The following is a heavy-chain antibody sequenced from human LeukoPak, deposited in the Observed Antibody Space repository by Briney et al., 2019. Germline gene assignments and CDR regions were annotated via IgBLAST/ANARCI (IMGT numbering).Heavy chain of an antibody. Sequence: SVKVSCKASGGTFSSYAIRWVRQAPGQGLEWMGRIIPIFGIANYAQKFQGRVTITADKSTSTAYMELSSLRSEDTAVYYCAGAYYYDSSEGTNWFDPWGQGTLVTVSS. V-gene: IGHV1-69*04. J-gene: IGHJ5*02. D-gene: IGHD3-22*01. CDR2: IIPIFGIA. CDR1: GGTFSSYA. CDR3: AGAYYYDSSEGTNWFDP.